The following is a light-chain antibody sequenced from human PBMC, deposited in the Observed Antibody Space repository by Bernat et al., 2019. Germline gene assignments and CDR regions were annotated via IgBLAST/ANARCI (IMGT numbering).Light chain of an antibody. J-gene: IGKJ1*01. CDR2: AAS. CDR3: QQYYTYPRS. Sequence: AIQMTQSPSSFSASTGDRVTITCRASQGISSYVAWYQQKPGKAPKLLIYAASTLQSGVPSRFSCSGSGTDFTRTISCLQSEDFATYYCQQYYTYPRSFGQGTQAEIK. CDR1: QGISSY. V-gene: IGKV1-8*01.